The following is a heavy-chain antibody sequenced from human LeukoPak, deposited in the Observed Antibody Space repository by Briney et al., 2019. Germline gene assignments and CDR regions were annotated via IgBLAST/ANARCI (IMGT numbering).Heavy chain of an antibody. CDR3: AKDPNGDYVGAFDM. CDR2: ISGSGHNT. J-gene: IGHJ3*02. CDR1: GFTFNNYA. V-gene: IGHV3-23*01. D-gene: IGHD4-17*01. Sequence: GGSLRLSCAASGFTFNNYAMSWVRQAPGKGLEWVSTISGSGHNTYYADSVQGRFTISRDNSKNTLFLQMNSLRAEDTAVYYCAKDPNGDYVGAFDMWGQGTMVTVSS.